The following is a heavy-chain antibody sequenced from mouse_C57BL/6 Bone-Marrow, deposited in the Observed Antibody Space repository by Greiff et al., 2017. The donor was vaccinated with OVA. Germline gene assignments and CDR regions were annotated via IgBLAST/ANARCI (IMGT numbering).Heavy chain of an antibody. J-gene: IGHJ4*01. V-gene: IGHV5-17*01. Sequence: EVMLVESGGGLVKPGGSLKLSCAASGFTFSDYGMHWVRQAPEKGLEWVAYISSGSSTIYYADTVKGRFTISRDNAKNTLFLQMTSLRSEDTAMYYCAGTTVVADENYYAMDYWGQGTSVTVSS. D-gene: IGHD1-1*01. CDR3: AGTTVVADENYYAMDY. CDR2: ISSGSSTI. CDR1: GFTFSDYG.